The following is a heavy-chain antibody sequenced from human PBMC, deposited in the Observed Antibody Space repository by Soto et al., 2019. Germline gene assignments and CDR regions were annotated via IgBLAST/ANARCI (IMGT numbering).Heavy chain of an antibody. Sequence: GGSLRLSCAASGFTFSSYWMSWVRQAPWKGLEWVANIKQDGSEKYYVDSVKGRFTISRDNAKNSLYLQMNSLRAEDTAVYYCARDCSGGSCYHRDWGQGTLVTVSS. CDR1: GFTFSSYW. CDR3: ARDCSGGSCYHRD. CDR2: IKQDGSEK. D-gene: IGHD2-15*01. J-gene: IGHJ4*02. V-gene: IGHV3-7*01.